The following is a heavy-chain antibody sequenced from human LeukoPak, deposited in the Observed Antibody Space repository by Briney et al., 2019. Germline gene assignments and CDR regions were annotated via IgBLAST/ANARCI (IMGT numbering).Heavy chain of an antibody. J-gene: IGHJ4*02. CDR2: INPSGGST. Sequence: ASVKVSCKASGYTFTSYYMHGVRQAPGQGREGRGIINPSGGSTRYAQKFQGRVTMTRDTSTSTVYMELSSLRSEDTAVYYCARVGSRIAAAGTDYWGQGTLVTVSS. CDR3: ARVGSRIAAAGTDY. V-gene: IGHV1-46*01. D-gene: IGHD6-13*01. CDR1: GYTFTSYY.